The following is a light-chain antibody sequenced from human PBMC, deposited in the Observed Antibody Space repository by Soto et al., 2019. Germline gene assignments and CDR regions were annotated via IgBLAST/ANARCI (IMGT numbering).Light chain of an antibody. CDR1: QTVIRNY. J-gene: IGKJ5*01. Sequence: EIVLTQSPDTLSLSPRERATLSCRASQTVIRNYLAWHQQKPGQAPRLLIYDASNRAAGIPARFSGSGSGTDFTLTIRSLEPEDLAIYYCQKSQYWPPITVGKGKRLAIK. V-gene: IGKV3-11*01. CDR3: QKSQYWPPIT. CDR2: DAS.